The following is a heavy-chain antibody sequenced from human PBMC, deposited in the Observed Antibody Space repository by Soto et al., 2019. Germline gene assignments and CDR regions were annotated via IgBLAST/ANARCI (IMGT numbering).Heavy chain of an antibody. CDR2: IYYTGST. D-gene: IGHD3-22*01. CDR3: ARRLYYDSSGFEGGGMDV. J-gene: IGHJ6*02. Sequence: ETLSLTCAVSGGSISSCAYFWSWIGQTPGKGLGWFGSIYYTGSTYNNPSPKSRVTISVDTSKNQFSLKLSSVTAADTAVYYCARRLYYDSSGFEGGGMDVWGQGTTVTVSS. CDR1: GGSISSCAYF. V-gene: IGHV4-39*01.